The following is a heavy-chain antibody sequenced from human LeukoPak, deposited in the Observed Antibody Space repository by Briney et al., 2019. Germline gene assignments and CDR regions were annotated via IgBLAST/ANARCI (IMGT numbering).Heavy chain of an antibody. J-gene: IGHJ4*02. Sequence: GGSLRLSCAASGFTFSSYSMNWVRQAPGKGLEWVSSISSSSSYIYYADSVKGRFTISRDNAKNTLYLQMNSLRAEDTAVYYCAKDLSIAVAGTWNYWGQGTLVTVSS. D-gene: IGHD6-19*01. CDR2: ISSSSSYI. CDR1: GFTFSSYS. CDR3: AKDLSIAVAGTWNY. V-gene: IGHV3-21*04.